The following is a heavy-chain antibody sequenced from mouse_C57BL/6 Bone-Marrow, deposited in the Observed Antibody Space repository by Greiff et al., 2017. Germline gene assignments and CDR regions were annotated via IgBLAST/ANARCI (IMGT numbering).Heavy chain of an antibody. V-gene: IGHV8-8*01. CDR1: GFSLSTFGMG. J-gene: IGHJ3*01. CDR2: IWWEDDK. CDR3: ARIFYYSTGLFAY. Sequence: QVTLKVCGPGILQPSQTLSLTCSFSGFSLSTFGMGVGWIRQPSGKGLEWLAHIWWEDDKYYNPALKSRLTISKDTSNNQVFLKIANVDTADTATYYCARIFYYSTGLFAYWGQGTLVTVSA. D-gene: IGHD1-1*01.